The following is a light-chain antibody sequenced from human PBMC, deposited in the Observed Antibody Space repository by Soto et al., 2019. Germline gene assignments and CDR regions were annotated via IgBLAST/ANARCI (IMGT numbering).Light chain of an antibody. CDR3: QQYGTSPRT. J-gene: IGKJ1*01. CDR1: QSVGSIY. Sequence: DMVLTQPPGTLPLSPGERATLSCRASQSVGSIYLAWYQQNPGQAPRLLIHGASNRASGIPGRFSGSGSGTDFTLTISRLEPEDFAVYYCQQYGTSPRTFGQGTKVDI. CDR2: GAS. V-gene: IGKV3-20*01.